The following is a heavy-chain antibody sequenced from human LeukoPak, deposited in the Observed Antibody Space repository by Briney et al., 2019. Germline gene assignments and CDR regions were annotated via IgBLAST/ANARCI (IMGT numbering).Heavy chain of an antibody. J-gene: IGHJ4*02. V-gene: IGHV3-11*01. D-gene: IGHD2-15*01. CDR3: ARYSDGGSSDYFDY. CDR1: GFTFSDYY. Sequence: GGSLRLSCAASGFTFSDYYMSWIRQAPGKGLEWFSYISSSGSTIYYADSVKGRFTISRDNAKNSLYLQMNSLRAEDTAVYYCARYSDGGSSDYFDYWGQGTLVTVSS. CDR2: ISSSGSTI.